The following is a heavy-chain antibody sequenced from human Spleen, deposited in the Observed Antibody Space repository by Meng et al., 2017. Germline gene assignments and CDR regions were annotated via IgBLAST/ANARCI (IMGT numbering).Heavy chain of an antibody. CDR1: GFSFSSYA. CDR3: AKFNGGSYLNDAFDI. J-gene: IGHJ3*02. Sequence: GESLKISCAACGFSFSSYAMSWVRHAPGKGLEWVSALSGGGFTTYYADSVKGRFAISRHNSKNTLYLQMNSLRAEDTAVYYCAKFNGGSYLNDAFDIWGQGTMVTVSS. D-gene: IGHD1-26*01. CDR2: LSGGGFTT. V-gene: IGHV3-23*01.